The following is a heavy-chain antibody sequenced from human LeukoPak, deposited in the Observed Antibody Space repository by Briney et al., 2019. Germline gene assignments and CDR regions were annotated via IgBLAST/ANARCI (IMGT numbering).Heavy chain of an antibody. Sequence: SETLSLTCTVSGGSISSGDYYWSWIRQPPGKGLEWIGYIYYSGSTYYNPSLKSRVTISVDTSKNQFSLKLSSVTAADTAVYYCAGVVVVADTAVFDYWGQGTLVTVSS. CDR2: IYYSGST. D-gene: IGHD2-15*01. J-gene: IGHJ4*02. CDR1: GGSISSGDYY. V-gene: IGHV4-30-4*08. CDR3: AGVVVVADTAVFDY.